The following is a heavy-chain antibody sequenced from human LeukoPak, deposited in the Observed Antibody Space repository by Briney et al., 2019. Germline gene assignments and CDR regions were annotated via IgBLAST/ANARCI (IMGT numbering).Heavy chain of an antibody. CDR1: GDSISSSNYY. Sequence: SQTLSLTCSVSGDSISSSNYYWGWIRQPPGKGLERIGSIYYSGSTYYNASLKSRVTISVDTSKNQFSLKLSVTAADTAVYYCARHGVAGGFDYWGQGTLVTVSS. CDR2: IYYSGST. CDR3: ARHGVAGGFDY. D-gene: IGHD6-19*01. J-gene: IGHJ4*02. V-gene: IGHV4-39*01.